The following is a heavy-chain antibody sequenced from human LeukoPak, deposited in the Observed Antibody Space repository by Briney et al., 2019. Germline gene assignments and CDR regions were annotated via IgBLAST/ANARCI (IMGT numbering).Heavy chain of an antibody. J-gene: IGHJ4*02. CDR1: GVSFHNYY. D-gene: IGHD3-22*01. V-gene: IGHV4-59*12. CDR2: IWHSGIT. CDR3: ARDNYDSSGMDYFDR. Sequence: PSETLSLTCTVSGVSFHNYYWSWVRQPPGKGLEWLANIWHSGITNYNPSLKSRVTISVDPSKNQFSLRLSSVTAADTAVYYCARDNYDSSGMDYFDRWGQGTLVTVAS.